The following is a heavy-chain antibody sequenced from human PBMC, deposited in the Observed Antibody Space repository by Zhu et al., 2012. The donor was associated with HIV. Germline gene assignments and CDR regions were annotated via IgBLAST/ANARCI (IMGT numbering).Heavy chain of an antibody. D-gene: IGHD6-19*01. J-gene: IGHJ5*02. CDR1: GGSISSTSYY. Sequence: QVQLQESGPGLVKPSETLSLTCTVSGGSISSTSYYWGWIRQPPGKGLEWIGSIHYSGSTYDSPSLKSRVTISVDTSKNQFSLKLSSVTAADTAVYYCARHVRGGXRWLATGFDPRGARE. CDR2: IHYSGST. V-gene: IGHV4-39*01. CDR3: ARHVRGGXRWLATGFDPR.